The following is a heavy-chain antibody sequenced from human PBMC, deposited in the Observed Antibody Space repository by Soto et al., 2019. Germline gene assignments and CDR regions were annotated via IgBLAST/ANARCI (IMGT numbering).Heavy chain of an antibody. Sequence: QVQLQESGPGLVKPSGTLSLTCAVSGASITSDNWWSWVRQPPGKGLEWIGEVYHRGSSNYNPSLKSRVTISVDKFRNQFSLNLNSVTAADTAVYFCATGIRYGGKYWGQGTLVTVSS. J-gene: IGHJ4*02. V-gene: IGHV4-4*02. CDR2: VYHRGSS. D-gene: IGHD3-9*01. CDR3: ATGIRYGGKY. CDR1: GASITSDNW.